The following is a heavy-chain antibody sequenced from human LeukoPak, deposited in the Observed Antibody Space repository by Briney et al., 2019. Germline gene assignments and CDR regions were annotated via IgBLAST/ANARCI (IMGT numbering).Heavy chain of an antibody. J-gene: IGHJ4*02. Sequence: PSETLSLTCTVSGGSISSYYWSWIRQPPGKGLEWIGYIYYSGSTNYNPSLKSRVTISVDTSKNQFSLKLSSVTAADTAVYYCARAVHDSSGYYFYYYDYWGQGTLVTVSS. CDR2: IYYSGST. CDR3: ARAVHDSSGYYFYYYDY. V-gene: IGHV4-59*08. CDR1: GGSISSYY. D-gene: IGHD3-22*01.